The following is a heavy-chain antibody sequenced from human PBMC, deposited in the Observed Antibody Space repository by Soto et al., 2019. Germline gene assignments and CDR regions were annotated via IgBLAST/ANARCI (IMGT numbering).Heavy chain of an antibody. CDR3: ARFNPPYCGGDCYLRAFDI. CDR1: GGSISSYY. CDR2: IYYSGST. V-gene: IGHV4-59*01. Sequence: SETLSLTCTVSGGSISSYYWSWIRQPPGKGLEWIGYIYYSGSTNYNPSLKSRVTISVDTSKNQFSLKLSSVTAADTAVYYCARFNPPYCGGDCYLRAFDIWGQGTMVTVSS. D-gene: IGHD2-21*02. J-gene: IGHJ3*02.